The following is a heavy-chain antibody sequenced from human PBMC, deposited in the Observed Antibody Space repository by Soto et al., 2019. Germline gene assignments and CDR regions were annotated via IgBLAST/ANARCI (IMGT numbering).Heavy chain of an antibody. CDR2: IWYDGSNE. V-gene: IGHV3-33*01. Sequence: QVQLVESGGGVVQPGRSLRLSCAASGFGFRNYGIHWVRQAPGKGLEWVAVIWYDGSNEYYADSVKGRFTISRDNSKNTLYLQMNSLRAEDTALYYCARDDYGMDVWGQGTMVTVSS. CDR1: GFGFRNYG. J-gene: IGHJ6*02. CDR3: ARDDYGMDV.